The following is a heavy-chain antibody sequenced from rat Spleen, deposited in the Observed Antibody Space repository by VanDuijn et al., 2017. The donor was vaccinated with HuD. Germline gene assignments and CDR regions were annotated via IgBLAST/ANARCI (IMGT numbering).Heavy chain of an antibody. Sequence: QVQLKESGPGLVQPSQTLSLTCTVAGFSLTSYNVHWIRQSPGKGLEWMGVIWNIGGKRYNPALKPRLRNSKTTSKSQVFLKMNSLQTEGTATYYCARDWRGGWYFDFWGPGTMVTVSS. CDR3: ARDWRGGWYFDF. D-gene: IGHD1-11*01. CDR1: GFSLTSYN. J-gene: IGHJ1*01. CDR2: IWNIGGK. V-gene: IGHV2-41*01.